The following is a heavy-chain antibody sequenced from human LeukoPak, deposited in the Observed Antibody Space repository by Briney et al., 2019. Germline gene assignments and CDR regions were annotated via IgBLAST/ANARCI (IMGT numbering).Heavy chain of an antibody. CDR2: IKSKTDGGTT. J-gene: IGHJ4*02. V-gene: IGHV3-15*01. Sequence: GSLRLSCAASGFTFSNAWMSWVRQAPGKGLEWVGRIKSKTDGGTTDYAAPVKGRFTISRDDSKNTLYLQMNSLKTEDTAVYYCTGVLYSGYDLEDYCGQGTLVTVSS. D-gene: IGHD5-12*01. CDR1: GFTFSNAW. CDR3: TGVLYSGYDLEDY.